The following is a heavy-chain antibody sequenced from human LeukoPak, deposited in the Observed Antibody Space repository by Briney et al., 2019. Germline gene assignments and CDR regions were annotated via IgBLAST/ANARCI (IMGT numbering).Heavy chain of an antibody. J-gene: IGHJ4*02. Sequence: PGGSLRPSCAASGFTFSSYGMHWVRQAPGKGLKWVSVIHSGGTTNYADSVQGRFTISRDNSKTTVYLHMNSLRAEDTAVYYCARDSDSGYGPFASWGQGTLVTVSS. CDR1: GFTFSSYG. V-gene: IGHV3-NL1*01. CDR2: IHSGGTT. CDR3: ARDSDSGYGPFAS. D-gene: IGHD5-12*01.